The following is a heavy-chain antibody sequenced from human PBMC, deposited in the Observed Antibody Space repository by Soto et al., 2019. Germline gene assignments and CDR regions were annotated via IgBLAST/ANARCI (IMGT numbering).Heavy chain of an antibody. D-gene: IGHD2-2*01. CDR1: GGTFSSYT. Sequence: QVQLVQSGAEVKKPGSSVKVSCKASGGTFSSYTISWVRQAPGQGLEWMGRIIPILGIANYAQKFQGRVXXXXXXXXXXXXXXXXXXXXXXXXXXXCARDFSIVVVPAAMGGFDPWGQGTLVTVSS. V-gene: IGHV1-69*02. CDR2: IIPILGIA. J-gene: IGHJ5*02. CDR3: ARDFSIVVVPAAMGGFDP.